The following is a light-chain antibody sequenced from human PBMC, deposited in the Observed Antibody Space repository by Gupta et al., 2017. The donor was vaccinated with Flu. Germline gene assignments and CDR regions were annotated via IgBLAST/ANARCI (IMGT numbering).Light chain of an antibody. CDR2: EVS. V-gene: IGKV2D-29*01. CDR1: QSLRHSDGKTY. J-gene: IGKJ3*01. CDR3: WQTIQLPPVS. Sequence: DIVMTQTPLSLSVTPGQPASISCKSSQSLRHSDGKTYLYWYLQKPGQPPQLLIYEVSNRFSGVTDRFRGSGFGKDLPLKSSRGEAEDVGGYYCWQTIQLPPVSFGHRTQVDIK.